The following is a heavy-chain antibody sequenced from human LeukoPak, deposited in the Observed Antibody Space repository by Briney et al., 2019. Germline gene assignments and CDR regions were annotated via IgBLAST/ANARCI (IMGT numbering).Heavy chain of an antibody. Sequence: SETLSLTCTVSGGSISSYYWSWIRQPPGKGLEWIGYIYYSGSTNYNPSLKSRVTISVDTSKNYFSLKLNSVIAADTAVYYCARDRPGSYWYFDLWGRGTLVTVSS. V-gene: IGHV4-59*01. D-gene: IGHD3-10*01. CDR3: ARDRPGSYWYFDL. CDR1: GGSISSYY. CDR2: IYYSGST. J-gene: IGHJ2*01.